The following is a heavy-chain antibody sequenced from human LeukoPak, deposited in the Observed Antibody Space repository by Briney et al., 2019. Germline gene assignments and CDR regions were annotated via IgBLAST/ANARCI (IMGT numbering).Heavy chain of an antibody. CDR1: GGSFSGYY. V-gene: IGHV4-34*01. J-gene: IGHJ4*02. Sequence: PSETLSLTCAVYGGSFSGYYWSWIRQPPGKGLEWIGEINHSGSTYYNPSLKSRVTISVDTSKNQFSLKLSSVTAADTAVYYCARTDCSSTSCPFDYWGQGTLVTVSP. CDR2: INHSGST. D-gene: IGHD2-2*01. CDR3: ARTDCSSTSCPFDY.